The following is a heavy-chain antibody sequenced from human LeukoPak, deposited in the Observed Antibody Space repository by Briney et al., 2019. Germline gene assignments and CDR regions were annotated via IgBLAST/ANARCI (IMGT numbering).Heavy chain of an antibody. Sequence: SETLSLTCSVSGGSISSSSSYWGWIRQPPGKGLEWIGSIYYSGSSFDNPALKSRVTISVDTSKNQFSLKLSSVTAADTALYYCARENGYRYDYWGQGTLVTVSS. CDR1: GGSISSSSSY. J-gene: IGHJ4*02. V-gene: IGHV4-39*07. CDR3: ARENGYRYDY. CDR2: IYYSGSS. D-gene: IGHD5-18*01.